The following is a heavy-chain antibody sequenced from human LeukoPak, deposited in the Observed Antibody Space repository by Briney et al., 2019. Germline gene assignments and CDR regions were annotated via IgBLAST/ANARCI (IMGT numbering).Heavy chain of an antibody. CDR1: GYTFTDHY. V-gene: IGHV1-2*02. D-gene: IGHD4-23*01. CDR3: AREEGGNPVPDFDY. J-gene: IGHJ4*02. Sequence: ASVKVSCKPSGYTFTDHYIHWVRQAPGQGLEWMGWINPHSGGTTFAPKFQGRVTMTRDTSITTAYMDLCRLTSDDTAVYYCAREEGGNPVPDFDYWGPGTLVTVSS. CDR2: INPHSGGT.